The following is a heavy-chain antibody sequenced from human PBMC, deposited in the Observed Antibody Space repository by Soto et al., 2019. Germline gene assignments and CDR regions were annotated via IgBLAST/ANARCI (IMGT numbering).Heavy chain of an antibody. J-gene: IGHJ6*02. CDR1: GDTFTSYY. Sequence: ASVKVSCKASGDTFTSYYMHWVRQAPGQGLEWMGIINPSGGSTSYAQKFQGRVTMTRDTSTSTVYMELSSLRSEDTAVYYCARGFPDVHYYYGMDVWGQGTTVTVSS. CDR3: ARGFPDVHYYYGMDV. CDR2: INPSGGST. V-gene: IGHV1-46*01.